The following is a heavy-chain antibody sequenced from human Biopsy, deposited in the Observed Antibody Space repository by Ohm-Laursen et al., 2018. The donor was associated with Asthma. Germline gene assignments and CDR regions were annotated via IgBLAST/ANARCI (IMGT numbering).Heavy chain of an antibody. CDR2: IYYSGRT. D-gene: IGHD6-6*01. CDR1: GDAMSTSGSY. Sequence: SQTLSLTCIGSGDAMSTSGSYWGWIRQSPGKGLEWIGSIYYSGRTYYNPSLKSRVTITADTSKNHFSLKVTSVTAADTAVYYCARAVSSSSYWYFDLWGRGDLVTVSS. J-gene: IGHJ2*01. CDR3: ARAVSSSSYWYFDL. V-gene: IGHV4-39*02.